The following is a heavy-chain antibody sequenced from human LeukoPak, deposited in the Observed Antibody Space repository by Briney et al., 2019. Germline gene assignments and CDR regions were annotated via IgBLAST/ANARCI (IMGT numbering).Heavy chain of an antibody. CDR1: GYTFTGYH. CDR3: ATVKQDNYYDSSGYLDY. D-gene: IGHD3-22*01. CDR2: INPNSGDT. Sequence: ASVKVSCKASGYTFTGYHMHWVRQAPGQGLEWMGRINPNSGDTNYAQKFQGRVTMTRDTSISTAYMELSRLRSDDTAVYYCATVKQDNYYDSSGYLDYWGQGTLVTVSS. J-gene: IGHJ4*02. V-gene: IGHV1-2*06.